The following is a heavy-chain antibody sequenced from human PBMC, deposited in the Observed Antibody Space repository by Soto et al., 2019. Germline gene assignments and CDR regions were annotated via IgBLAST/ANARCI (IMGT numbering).Heavy chain of an antibody. V-gene: IGHV1-18*01. CDR2: ISAYNGNT. D-gene: IGHD3-10*01. CDR1: GYTFTSYG. J-gene: IGHJ4*02. CDR3: AREYYDGSGGGY. Sequence: QVQLVQSGAEVKKPGASVKVSCKASGYTFTSYGISWVRKAPGQGLEWMGWISAYNGNTNYAQMLQGKVTMTTDTSTIKAYMELRSLRSDDTAVYYCAREYYDGSGGGYWGQGTLVTVSS.